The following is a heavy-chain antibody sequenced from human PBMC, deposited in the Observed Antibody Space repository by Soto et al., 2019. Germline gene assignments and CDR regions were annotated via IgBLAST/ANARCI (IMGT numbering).Heavy chain of an antibody. Sequence: EVQLLESGGGLVQPGGSLRLSCAASGFTFSSYAMNWVRQAPGKGLEWVSVISGSGGSTYYADSVKGRFTISRDNSKNTLYLQMNSLRAEDTAVSYFARRTSSSYFDYWCQGTLVTVSS. CDR3: ARRTSSSYFDY. D-gene: IGHD6-6*01. J-gene: IGHJ4*02. V-gene: IGHV3-23*01. CDR2: ISGSGGST. CDR1: GFTFSSYA.